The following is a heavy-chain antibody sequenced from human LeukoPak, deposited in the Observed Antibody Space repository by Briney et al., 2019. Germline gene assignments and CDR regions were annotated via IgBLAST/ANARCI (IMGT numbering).Heavy chain of an antibody. Sequence: GGSLRLSCAASGFTFSSYGMHWVRQAPGKGPEWVAVISYDGSNKYYADSVKGRFTISRDNSKNTLYLQMNSLRAEDTAVYYCAKTTIGYCSSTSCYYSPLDYWGQGTLVTVSS. CDR3: AKTTIGYCSSTSCYYSPLDY. CDR2: ISYDGSNK. V-gene: IGHV3-30*18. J-gene: IGHJ4*02. D-gene: IGHD2-2*01. CDR1: GFTFSSYG.